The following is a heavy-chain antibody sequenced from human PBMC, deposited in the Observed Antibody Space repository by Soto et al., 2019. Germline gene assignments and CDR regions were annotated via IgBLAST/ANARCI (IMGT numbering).Heavy chain of an antibody. Sequence: SETLSLTCTVSGGSISSYYWSWIRQPPGKGLEWIGYIYYSGSTNYNPSLKSRVTISVDTSKNQFSLKLSSVTAADTAVYYCARGHSSHNYYYYYYMDVWGKGTTVTVSS. V-gene: IGHV4-59*01. J-gene: IGHJ6*03. CDR1: GGSISSYY. D-gene: IGHD6-13*01. CDR3: ARGHSSHNYYYYYYMDV. CDR2: IYYSGST.